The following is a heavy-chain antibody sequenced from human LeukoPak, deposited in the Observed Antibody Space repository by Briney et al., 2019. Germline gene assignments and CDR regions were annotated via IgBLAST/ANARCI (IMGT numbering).Heavy chain of an antibody. CDR3: ARRRGRYSGDAFDI. D-gene: IGHD1-26*01. CDR1: GGSISSGGYY. J-gene: IGHJ3*02. Sequence: SQTLSLTCTVSGGSISSGGYYWSWIRQHPGKGLEWIGYIYYSGSTYYNPSLKSQVTISVDTSKNQFSLKLSSVTAADTAVYYCARRRGRYSGDAFDIWGQGTMVTVSS. CDR2: IYYSGST. V-gene: IGHV4-31*01.